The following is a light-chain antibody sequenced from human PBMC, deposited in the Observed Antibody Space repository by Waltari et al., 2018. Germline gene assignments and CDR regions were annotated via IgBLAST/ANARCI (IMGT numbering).Light chain of an antibody. CDR3: QSFDSRSGSDWV. Sequence: QSVLTQPPSVSGAPGQRVTISCTGSSSNIGAGYDVHWYQQLPGTAPKLLIYGNNNRPSGVPDRFSGCKSGTSASLAITGRQAEDEADYFCQSFDSRSGSDWVFGGGTKLTVL. V-gene: IGLV1-40*01. CDR2: GNN. J-gene: IGLJ3*02. CDR1: SSNIGAGYD.